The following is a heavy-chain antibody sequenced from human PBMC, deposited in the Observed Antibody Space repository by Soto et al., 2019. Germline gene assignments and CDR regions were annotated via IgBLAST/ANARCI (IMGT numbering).Heavy chain of an antibody. V-gene: IGHV3-7*03. CDR3: VRGSGWYYYYYGMDV. CDR1: GFTFSSSW. CDR2: IKCDGSEK. D-gene: IGHD6-19*01. Sequence: GGSLRLSCAASGFTFSSSWMHWVCQAPEKGLEWVADIKCDGSEKYYVDSVKGRLTISRDNAKNSLYLQVNSLRAEDMTVYYCVRGSGWYYYYYGMDVWGQGTTVTVSS. J-gene: IGHJ6*02.